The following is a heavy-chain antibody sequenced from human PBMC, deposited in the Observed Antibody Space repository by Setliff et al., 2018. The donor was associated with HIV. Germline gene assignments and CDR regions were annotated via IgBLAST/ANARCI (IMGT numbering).Heavy chain of an antibody. D-gene: IGHD4-17*01. V-gene: IGHV4-38-2*02. J-gene: IGHJ4*02. CDR1: GYSISSGYY. CDR2: IYHSGST. Sequence: SETLSLTCTVSGYSISSGYYWGWIRQPPGKGLEWIGSIYHSGSTYYNPSLKSRVTISVDTPKNQFSLKLSSVTAADTAVYYCARYSTLTTNFDYWGQGTLVTVSS. CDR3: ARYSTLTTNFDY.